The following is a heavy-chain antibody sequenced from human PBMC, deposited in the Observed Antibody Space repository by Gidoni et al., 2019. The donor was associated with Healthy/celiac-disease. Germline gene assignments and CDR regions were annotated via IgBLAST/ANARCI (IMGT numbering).Heavy chain of an antibody. V-gene: IGHV3-21*01. CDR1: AFTFSSYR. D-gene: IGHD3-16*02. CDR2: ISSSSSYI. J-gene: IGHJ4*02. Sequence: EVQLVESGGGLVQPGGSLRLSCAASAFTFSSYRMNWVRQPPGKGLDGVSSISSSSSYIYYADSVKGRFTISRDNAKNSLYLQMNSLRAEDTAVYYCARVMGRLGELSLRYWGQGTLVTVSS. CDR3: ARVMGRLGELSLRY.